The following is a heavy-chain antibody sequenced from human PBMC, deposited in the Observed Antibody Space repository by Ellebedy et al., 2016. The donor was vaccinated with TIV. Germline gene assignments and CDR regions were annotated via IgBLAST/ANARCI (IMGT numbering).Heavy chain of an antibody. CDR1: GYTFSSYS. D-gene: IGHD3-22*01. CDR3: ARVGGVTYYYDSSAYAFDI. V-gene: IGHV3-21*04. CDR2: ISSSSSYI. J-gene: IGHJ3*02. Sequence: GESLKISCAASGYTFSSYSMNWVRQAPGKGLEWVSSISSSSSYIYYADSVKGRFTISRDNAKNSLYLQMNSLRAEDTAVYYCARVGGVTYYYDSSAYAFDIWGQGTMVTVSS.